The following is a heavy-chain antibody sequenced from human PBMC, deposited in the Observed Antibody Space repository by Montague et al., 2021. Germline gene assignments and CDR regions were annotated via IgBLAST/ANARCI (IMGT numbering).Heavy chain of an antibody. CDR2: ISVGGTT. D-gene: IGHD3-9*01. Sequence: SETLSLTCAVSGVSISNTYWWTWVRQSPGKGLELIGEISVGGTTNYNSSFKSRVTMSIDRSKNHFSLSLTSVTAADTAVYYCATVFILTGYTWDHWGQGTLVTVSS. V-gene: IGHV4/OR15-8*02. CDR3: ATVFILTGYTWDH. CDR1: GVSISNTYW. J-gene: IGHJ4*02.